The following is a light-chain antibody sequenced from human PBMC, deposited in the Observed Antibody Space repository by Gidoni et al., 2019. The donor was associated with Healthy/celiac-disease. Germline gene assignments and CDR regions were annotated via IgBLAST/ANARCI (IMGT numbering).Light chain of an antibody. CDR3: QQYGSSPLYT. Sequence: EIVWTQSPGTLSLSPGERATLSCRARQSLSSNYLAWYQQKPGQAPRLHIYGASTRATGIPDRFIGSGSRTDFTLTISRLEPEDFAVYYCQQYGSSPLYTFXXXTKLEIK. CDR2: GAS. J-gene: IGKJ2*01. CDR1: QSLSSNY. V-gene: IGKV3-20*01.